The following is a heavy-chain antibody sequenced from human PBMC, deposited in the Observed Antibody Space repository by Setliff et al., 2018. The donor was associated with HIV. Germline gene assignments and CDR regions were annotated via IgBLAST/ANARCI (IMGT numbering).Heavy chain of an antibody. Sequence: GESLKISCQGSGYSFTTYYIGWVRQMPGKGLEWMGIIYPGDSDARYSPSFQGQVTISADKSISTAYLQWSSLKASDTAMYYCARAGSGSYYNAPHYWGQGTLVTVSS. V-gene: IGHV5-51*01. D-gene: IGHD3-10*01. J-gene: IGHJ4*02. CDR2: IYPGDSDA. CDR1: GYSFTTYY. CDR3: ARAGSGSYYNAPHY.